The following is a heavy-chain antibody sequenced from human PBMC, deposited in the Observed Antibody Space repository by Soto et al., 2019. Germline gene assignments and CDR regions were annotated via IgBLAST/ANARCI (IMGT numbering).Heavy chain of an antibody. D-gene: IGHD3-22*01. V-gene: IGHV1-46*01. Sequence: GASVKVSCKASGYTFTSYYMHWVRQAPGQGLEWMGIINPSGGSTSYAQKFQGRVTMTRDTSTSTVYMELSSLRSEDTAVYYCARGPYDSSGYYFVVPEGYFDYWGQGTLVTVSS. CDR3: ARGPYDSSGYYFVVPEGYFDY. J-gene: IGHJ4*02. CDR1: GYTFTSYY. CDR2: INPSGGST.